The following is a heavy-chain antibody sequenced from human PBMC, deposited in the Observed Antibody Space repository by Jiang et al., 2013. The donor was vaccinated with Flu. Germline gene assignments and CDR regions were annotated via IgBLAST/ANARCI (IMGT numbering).Heavy chain of an antibody. CDR3: ATSRGSYYAGAFDI. Sequence: GKGLEWVANIKQDGSEKYYVDSVKGRFTISRDNAKNSLYLQMNSLRAEDTAVYYCATSRGSYYAGAFDIWGQGTMVTVSS. CDR2: IKQDGSEK. V-gene: IGHV3-7*01. D-gene: IGHD1-26*01. J-gene: IGHJ3*02.